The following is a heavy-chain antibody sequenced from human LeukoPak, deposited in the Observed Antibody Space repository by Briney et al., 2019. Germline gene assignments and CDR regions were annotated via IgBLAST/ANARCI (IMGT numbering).Heavy chain of an antibody. Sequence: SETLSLTCAVYGGSFSGYFWTWIRQPPGKGLEWIGSIHYSGSTYYNPSLKSRVTISVDTSKNQFSLKLSSVTAADTAVYYCQASIAAAGRNMDVWGKGTTVTISS. J-gene: IGHJ6*03. D-gene: IGHD6-13*01. CDR2: IHYSGST. V-gene: IGHV4-34*01. CDR1: GGSFSGYF. CDR3: QASIAAAGRNMDV.